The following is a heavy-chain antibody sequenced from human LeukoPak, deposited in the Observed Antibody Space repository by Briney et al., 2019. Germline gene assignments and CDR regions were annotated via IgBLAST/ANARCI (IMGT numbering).Heavy chain of an antibody. Sequence: PSETLSLTCTVSAGSISSGSYYWSWIRQPAGKGLEWIGHIYTTGSTNYNPSLKSRVTISVDTSKNQFSLRLSSMTAADTAVYYCARVTGYMIEDYFDYWGQGTLVTVSS. CDR2: IYTTGST. V-gene: IGHV4-61*09. J-gene: IGHJ4*02. D-gene: IGHD3-22*01. CDR3: ARVTGYMIEDYFDY. CDR1: AGSISSGSYY.